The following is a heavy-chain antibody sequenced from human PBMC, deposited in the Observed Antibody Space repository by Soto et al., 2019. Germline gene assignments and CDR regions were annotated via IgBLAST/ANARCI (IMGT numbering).Heavy chain of an antibody. CDR1: GYTFTCYY. J-gene: IGHJ4*02. CDR2: INPNSGGT. V-gene: IGHV1-2*02. D-gene: IGHD5-12*01. Sequence: SGEVSFRTSGYTFTCYYMHWVRQAPGQGLEWMGWINPNSGGTHYAQNFQGRVTMTRDTSITTAYMELSGLRSDDTAVFYCARANSGDDDEFDYWGQGTLVTVSS. CDR3: ARANSGDDDEFDY.